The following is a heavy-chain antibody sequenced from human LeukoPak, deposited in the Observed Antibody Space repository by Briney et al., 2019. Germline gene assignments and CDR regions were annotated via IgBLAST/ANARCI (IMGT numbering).Heavy chain of an antibody. CDR2: IFSSSTYI. D-gene: IGHD2/OR15-2a*01. CDR3: ARDFYDGFALDY. CDR1: GFAFNTYS. Sequence: PGESLRLSCAASGFAFNTYSMNWVRQAPGKGLEWVSFIFSSSTYIYYTDSVKGRFTISRDNARNSLYLQMGNLRAEDTGVYYCARDFYDGFALDYWGQGTLVTVSS. J-gene: IGHJ4*02. V-gene: IGHV3-21*03.